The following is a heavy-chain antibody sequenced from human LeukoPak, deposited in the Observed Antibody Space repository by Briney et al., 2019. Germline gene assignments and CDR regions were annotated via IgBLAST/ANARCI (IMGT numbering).Heavy chain of an antibody. V-gene: IGHV7-4-1*02. CDR2: INTNTGTP. CDR1: GYTFTSYA. J-gene: IGHJ6*02. Sequence: ASVKVSCKASGYTFTSYAMNWVRQAPGQGLEWMGWINTNTGTPTYAQGFTGRFVFSLDTSVSTAYLQISSLKAEDTAVYYCARVLLWFGEPRDYGMDVWGQGTTVTVSS. D-gene: IGHD3-10*01. CDR3: ARVLLWFGEPRDYGMDV.